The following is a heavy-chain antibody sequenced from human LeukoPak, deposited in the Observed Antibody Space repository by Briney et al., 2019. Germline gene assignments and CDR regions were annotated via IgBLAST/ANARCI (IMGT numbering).Heavy chain of an antibody. CDR2: ITSSSGTM. Sequence: GGSLRLSCAASEFTFSNYDMNWVRQPPGKGLEWVSYITSSSGTMSYADSVKGRFTISRDNAKNSLYLQMNSLRDEDTAVYYCARPTTVTLDYWGQGTLVTVSS. CDR1: EFTFSNYD. CDR3: ARPTTVTLDY. D-gene: IGHD4-17*01. J-gene: IGHJ4*02. V-gene: IGHV3-48*02.